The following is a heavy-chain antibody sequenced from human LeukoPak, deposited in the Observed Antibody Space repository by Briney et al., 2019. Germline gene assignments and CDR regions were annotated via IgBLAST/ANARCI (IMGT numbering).Heavy chain of an antibody. CDR2: FDPEDGET. Sequence: ASVTVSCKVSGYTLTELSMHWVRQAPGKGLEWMGGFDPEDGETIYAQKFQGRVTMTEDTSTDTAYMELSSLRSEDTAVYYCATAPLSRGSFLLDYWGQGTLVTVSS. CDR3: ATAPLSRGSFLLDY. D-gene: IGHD2/OR15-2a*01. CDR1: GYTLTELS. V-gene: IGHV1-24*01. J-gene: IGHJ4*02.